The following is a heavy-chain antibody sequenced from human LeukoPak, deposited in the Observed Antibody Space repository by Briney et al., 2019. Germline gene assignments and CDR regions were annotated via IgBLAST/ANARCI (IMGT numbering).Heavy chain of an antibody. D-gene: IGHD5-18*01. J-gene: IGHJ6*03. V-gene: IGHV4-61*02. CDR3: ARTTEGGYTYGYFYYYYMDV. Sequence: PSQTLSLTCTVSGGSSNSGRYYWSWIRQPAGKGLEWIGRIYTSGSTNYNPSLKSRVTISVDTSKNQFSLKLTSVTAADTAVYYCARTTEGGYTYGYFYYYYMDVWGKGTTVTISS. CDR1: GGSSNSGRYY. CDR2: IYTSGST.